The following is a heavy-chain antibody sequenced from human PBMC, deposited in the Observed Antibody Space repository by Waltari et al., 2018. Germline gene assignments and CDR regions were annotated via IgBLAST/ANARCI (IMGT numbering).Heavy chain of an antibody. Sequence: QVQLVQSGAEVKKPGSSVKVSCKASGGTFSSYAISWVRQAPRQGLEWMGGIIPIFGTANYAQKFQGRVTITADESTSTAYMELSSLRSEDTAVYYCARVASFGVVIPLGAFDIWGQGTMVTVSS. CDR3: ARVASFGVVIPLGAFDI. D-gene: IGHD3-3*01. CDR1: GGTFSSYA. V-gene: IGHV1-69*12. CDR2: IIPIFGTA. J-gene: IGHJ3*02.